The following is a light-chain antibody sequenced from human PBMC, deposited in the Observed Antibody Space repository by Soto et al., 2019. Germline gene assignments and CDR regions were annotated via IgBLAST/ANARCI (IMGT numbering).Light chain of an antibody. CDR3: QQYTNGPPIT. J-gene: IGKJ2*01. Sequence: ETVMTQSPATLSVSPGERATLSCRASQGVSSNLAWYQQKPGQAPRLLIYSASTRATGIPARFSGSGSGTEFTLTISSLQSEDFAVYYCQQYTNGPPITFGQGTKLEIK. V-gene: IGKV3-15*01. CDR1: QGVSSN. CDR2: SAS.